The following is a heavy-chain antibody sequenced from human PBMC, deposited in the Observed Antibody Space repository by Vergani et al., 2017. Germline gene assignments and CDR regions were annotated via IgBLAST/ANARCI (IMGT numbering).Heavy chain of an antibody. Sequence: QVQLQESGPGLVKPSETLSLTCTVSGGSISSYYWRWIRQPPGKGLEWIGYIYYSGSTNYNPSLKSRVTISVDTSKNQFSLKLSSVTAADTAVYYCARVVAAAGTLWYYGMDVWGQGTTVTVS. CDR3: ARVVAAAGTLWYYGMDV. CDR2: IYYSGST. V-gene: IGHV4-59*01. D-gene: IGHD6-13*01. CDR1: GGSISSYY. J-gene: IGHJ6*02.